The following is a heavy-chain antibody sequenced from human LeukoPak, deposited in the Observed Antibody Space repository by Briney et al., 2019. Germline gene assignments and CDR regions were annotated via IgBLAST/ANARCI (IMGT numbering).Heavy chain of an antibody. J-gene: IGHJ6*02. D-gene: IGHD4-17*01. CDR3: ARDTYGDYYYYYGMDV. V-gene: IGHV1-46*01. CDR2: INPSGGST. Sequence: ASVKVFCKASGYTFTSYYMHWVRQAPGQGLEWMGIINPSGGSTSYAQKFQGRVTMTRDTSTSTVYMELSSLRSEDTAVYYCARDTYGDYYYYYGMDVWGQGTTVTVSS. CDR1: GYTFTSYY.